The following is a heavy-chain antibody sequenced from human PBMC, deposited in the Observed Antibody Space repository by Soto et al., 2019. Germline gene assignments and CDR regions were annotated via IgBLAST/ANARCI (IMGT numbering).Heavy chain of an antibody. J-gene: IGHJ3*02. D-gene: IGHD6-19*01. V-gene: IGHV3-23*01. Sequence: SGGSLRLSCAASGFTFSSYAMSWVGQAPGKGLEWVSAISGSCGSTYYADSVMGRFTISRDNSKNTLYLQMNSLRAEDTAVYYCAKDRRVTGSGAFVIWGQGTMVTVSS. CDR3: AKDRRVTGSGAFVI. CDR2: ISGSCGST. CDR1: GFTFSSYA.